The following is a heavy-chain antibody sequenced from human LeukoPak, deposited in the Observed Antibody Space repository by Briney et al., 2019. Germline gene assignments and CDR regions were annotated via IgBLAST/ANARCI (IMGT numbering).Heavy chain of an antibody. CDR3: ASPRNYYDPNGHYPFED. V-gene: IGHV1-8*01. CDR2: MNPHSGNT. Sequence: GASVKVSCKASGYTFTSYDINWVRQATGQGLEWMGWMNPHSGNTGYAQKFQGRVTMTRDTSISTAYMELSSLTSEDTAVYYCASPRNYYDPNGHYPFEDWGQGTLVTVSS. J-gene: IGHJ4*02. CDR1: GYTFTSYD. D-gene: IGHD3-22*01.